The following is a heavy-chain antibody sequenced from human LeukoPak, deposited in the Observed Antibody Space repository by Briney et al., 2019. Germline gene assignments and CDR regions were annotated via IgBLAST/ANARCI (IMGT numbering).Heavy chain of an antibody. CDR2: ISGSGGST. Sequence: PGGSLRLSCAASGFTFSSYAMSWVRQAPGKGLEWVSAISGSGGSTYYADSVKGRFTISRDNSKNTLYLQMNSLRAEDTAVYYCAKSLSNYYDSSGYYPDAFDIWGQGTMVTVSS. V-gene: IGHV3-23*01. J-gene: IGHJ3*02. CDR3: AKSLSNYYDSSGYYPDAFDI. CDR1: GFTFSSYA. D-gene: IGHD3-22*01.